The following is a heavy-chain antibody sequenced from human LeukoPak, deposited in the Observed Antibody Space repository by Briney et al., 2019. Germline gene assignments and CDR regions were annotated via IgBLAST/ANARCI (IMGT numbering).Heavy chain of an antibody. CDR3: ARPCCSSTTCYRSYFDY. CDR1: GYSFTSYW. V-gene: IGHV5-51*01. Sequence: GESLKISCEGSGYSFTSYWIGWVRQMPGKDLERMGIIYPGDSATRYSPSFQGQVTISADKSISTAYLQWSSLKASDTDMYYCARPCCSSTTCYRSYFDYWGQGILVTVSS. CDR2: IYPGDSAT. D-gene: IGHD2-2*02. J-gene: IGHJ4*02.